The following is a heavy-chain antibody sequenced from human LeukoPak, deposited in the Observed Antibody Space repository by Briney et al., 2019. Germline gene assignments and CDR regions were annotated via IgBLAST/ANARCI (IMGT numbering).Heavy chain of an antibody. D-gene: IGHD1-26*01. CDR3: ARVMNSGSCSSYYFDY. J-gene: IGHJ4*02. CDR2: IIPILGIA. Sequence: SVKVSCKASGGTFSSYAISWVRQAPGQGLEWMGRIIPILGIANYAQKFQGRVTITADKSTSTAYMELSSLRSEDTAVYYCARVMNSGSCSSYYFDYWGQGTLVTVSS. CDR1: GGTFSSYA. V-gene: IGHV1-69*04.